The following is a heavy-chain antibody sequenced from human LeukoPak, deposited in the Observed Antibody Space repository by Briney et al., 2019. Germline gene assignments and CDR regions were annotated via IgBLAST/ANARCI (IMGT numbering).Heavy chain of an antibody. Sequence: PGESLKISCKGSGYRFTSYWISWVRQMPGEGLEWMGRIDPSDSYTNYSPSFQGHVTISVDKSISTAYLQWSSLKASDTAMYYCARFTHGLDVWGHGTTVTVSS. CDR3: ARFTHGLDV. CDR1: GYRFTSYW. CDR2: IDPSDSYT. V-gene: IGHV5-10-1*01. J-gene: IGHJ6*02.